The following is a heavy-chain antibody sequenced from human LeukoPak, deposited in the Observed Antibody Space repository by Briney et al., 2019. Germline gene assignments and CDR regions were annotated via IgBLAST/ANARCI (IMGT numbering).Heavy chain of an antibody. D-gene: IGHD3-3*01. CDR3: ARGAAFWSGVDY. J-gene: IGHJ4*02. CDR2: INSDGSST. V-gene: IGHV3-74*01. CDR1: GFTFSSYW. Sequence: GGSLRLSCAASGFTFSSYWMHWVRQAPGKGLVWVSRINSDGSSTSYADSVKGRFTISRDNAKNSLYLQMNSLRAEDTAFYYCARGAAFWSGVDYWGQGTLVTVSS.